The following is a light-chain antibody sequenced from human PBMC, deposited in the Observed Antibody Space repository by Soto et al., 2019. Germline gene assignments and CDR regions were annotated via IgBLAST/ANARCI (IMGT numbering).Light chain of an antibody. CDR2: GAS. J-gene: IGKJ1*01. Sequence: EIVLTQSPCTLSSSPGESGTLSCRASQSVSSGYLAWFQQQPGQAPRLLIYGASSSATGIPDRFSGSGSGTDFTLTIRRLEPEDFAVYYCQQYGSSPCTFGQGTKVEIK. CDR3: QQYGSSPCT. CDR1: QSVSSGY. V-gene: IGKV3-20*01.